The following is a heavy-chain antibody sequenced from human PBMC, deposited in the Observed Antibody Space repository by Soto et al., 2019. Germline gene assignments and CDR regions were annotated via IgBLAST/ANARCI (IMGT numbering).Heavy chain of an antibody. CDR2: INHRGST. Sequence: SETLSLTCPVSGGSVSSNSYYWSWIRQPPGKGLEWIGEINHRGSTNYSPPLKSRVTISIDTSKNQFSLKLNSVTAADAAVYYCARVGYSGYDRQTLYYYYYGMDVWGQGTTVTVSS. J-gene: IGHJ6*02. CDR3: ARVGYSGYDRQTLYYYYYGMDV. V-gene: IGHV4-34*01. CDR1: GGSVSSNSYY. D-gene: IGHD5-12*01.